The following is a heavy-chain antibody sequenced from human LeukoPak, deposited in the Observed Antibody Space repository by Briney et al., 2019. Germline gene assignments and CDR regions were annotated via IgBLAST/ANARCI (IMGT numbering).Heavy chain of an antibody. Sequence: PGGSLGLSCAASGFTFSSYAMSWVRQAPGKGLEWVSAISGSGGSTYYADSVKGWFTISRDNSKNTLYLQMNSLRAEDTAVYYCARDLGDTAMVTGAFDIWGQGTMVTVSS. CDR2: ISGSGGST. CDR1: GFTFSSYA. V-gene: IGHV3-23*01. D-gene: IGHD5-18*01. J-gene: IGHJ3*02. CDR3: ARDLGDTAMVTGAFDI.